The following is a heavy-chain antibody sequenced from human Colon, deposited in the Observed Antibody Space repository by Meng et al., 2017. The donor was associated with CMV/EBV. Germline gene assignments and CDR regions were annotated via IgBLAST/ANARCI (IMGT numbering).Heavy chain of an antibody. D-gene: IGHD6-6*01. CDR2: ISSSSSTI. CDR1: GFTFSTYS. J-gene: IGHJ4*02. V-gene: IGHV3-48*04. CDR3: AREYSSSSGRSFDY. Sequence: GESVKISCAASGFTFSTYSMNWVRQAPGKGLEWVSYISSSSSTIYYADSVKGRFTISRDNAKNSLNLQMNSLRAEDTAVYYCAREYSSSSGRSFDYWGQGTLVTVSS.